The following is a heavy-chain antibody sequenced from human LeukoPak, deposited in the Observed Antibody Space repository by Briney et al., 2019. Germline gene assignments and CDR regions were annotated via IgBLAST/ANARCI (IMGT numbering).Heavy chain of an antibody. CDR2: ISSSSSYI. D-gene: IGHD2-2*01. CDR3: ARHDSTYCSSTSCYGVFNY. CDR1: GFTFSGYS. J-gene: IGHJ4*02. V-gene: IGHV3-21*01. Sequence: GGSLRLSCAASGFTFSGYSMNWVRQAPGKGLEWVASISSSSSYIYYADSLKGRFTISRDNAKNSLYLQMDSLRVEDTAVYYCARHDSTYCSSTSCYGVFNYWGQGTLVTVSS.